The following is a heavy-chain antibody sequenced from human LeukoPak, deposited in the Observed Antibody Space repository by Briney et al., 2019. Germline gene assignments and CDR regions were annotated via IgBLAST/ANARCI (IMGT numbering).Heavy chain of an antibody. Sequence: SETLSLTCTVSGGSISSSSYYWGWIRQPPGKGLEWIGSIYYSGSTYYNPSLKSRVTISVDTSKNQFSLKLSSVTAADTAVYYCARLPYGSGSYFSYYYYMDVWGKGTTVTISS. V-gene: IGHV4-39*01. CDR3: ARLPYGSGSYFSYYYYMDV. D-gene: IGHD3-10*01. J-gene: IGHJ6*03. CDR1: GGSISSSSYY. CDR2: IYYSGST.